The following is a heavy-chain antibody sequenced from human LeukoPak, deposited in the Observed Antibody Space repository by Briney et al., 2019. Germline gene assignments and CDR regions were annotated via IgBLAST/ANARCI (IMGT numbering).Heavy chain of an antibody. V-gene: IGHV3-21*01. CDR2: ISSSSRDI. Sequence: PGGSLRLSCAASGFTFSSYTMNWVRQAPGKGLEWVAAISSSSRDIFYADSVKDRFSISRDNTQNSLSLQMSSLKAEDTAVYYCVREAAATLFDYWGQGTLVTVSS. J-gene: IGHJ4*02. CDR1: GFTFSSYT. CDR3: VREAAATLFDY. D-gene: IGHD1-26*01.